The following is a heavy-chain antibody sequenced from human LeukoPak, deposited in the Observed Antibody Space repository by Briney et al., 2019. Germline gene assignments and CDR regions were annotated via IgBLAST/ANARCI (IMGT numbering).Heavy chain of an antibody. CDR2: INHNGNVN. CDR1: GFTFSGFA. Sequence: PGRSLRLSCAASGFTFSGFALNWARQAPGKGLEWVASINHNGNVNYYVDSVKGRFTISRDNAKNSLYLQMSNLRAEDTAVYFCARGGGLDVWGQGATVTVSS. D-gene: IGHD3-16*01. J-gene: IGHJ6*02. V-gene: IGHV3-7*03. CDR3: ARGGGLDV.